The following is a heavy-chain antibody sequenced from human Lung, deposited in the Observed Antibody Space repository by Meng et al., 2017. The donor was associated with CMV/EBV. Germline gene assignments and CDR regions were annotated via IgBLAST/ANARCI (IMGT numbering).Heavy chain of an antibody. V-gene: IGHV3-21*01. Sequence: GGSLRLXXAASGFTFGAYGMNWVRQAPGKGLEWVSFISTSGSYIYYADSVKGRFTISRDNAKNSLSLQMNSLSAEDTAVYYCARGGSSWYYLDYWGQRPLVTVSS. J-gene: IGHJ4*02. D-gene: IGHD6-13*01. CDR3: ARGGSSWYYLDY. CDR1: GFTFGAYG. CDR2: ISTSGSYI.